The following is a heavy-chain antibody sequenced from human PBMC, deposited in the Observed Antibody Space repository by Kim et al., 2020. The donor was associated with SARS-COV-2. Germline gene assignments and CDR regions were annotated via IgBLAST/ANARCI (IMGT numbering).Heavy chain of an antibody. D-gene: IGHD1-26*01. J-gene: IGHJ4*02. CDR2: NSYNGSTK. V-gene: IGHV3-30*04. Sequence: GGSLRLSCAASGFTFSSYAMHWVRQAPGKGLEWVAANSYNGSTKYYADSVKGRFTISRDNSKNTLYLQMNNLRAEDTAVYYCARGWGGSYASGFDYWGQGTRVTVSS. CDR3: ARGWGGSYASGFDY. CDR1: GFTFSSYA.